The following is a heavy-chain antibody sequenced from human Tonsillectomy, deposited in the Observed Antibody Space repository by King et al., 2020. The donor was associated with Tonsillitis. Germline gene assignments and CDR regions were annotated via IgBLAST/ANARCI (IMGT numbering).Heavy chain of an antibody. CDR2: IYYSGST. D-gene: IGHD7-27*01. J-gene: IGHJ2*01. V-gene: IGHV4-59*01. CDR3: ARVLPTGEWYFAL. CDR1: GGSISSYY. Sequence: QLQESGPGLVKPSETLSLTCTVSGGSISSYYWSWIRQPPGKGLEWIGYIYYSGSTNYNPSLKSRVTISVDTSKNQFSLKLSSVTAADTAVYYCARVLPTGEWYFALWGRGTLVTVSS.